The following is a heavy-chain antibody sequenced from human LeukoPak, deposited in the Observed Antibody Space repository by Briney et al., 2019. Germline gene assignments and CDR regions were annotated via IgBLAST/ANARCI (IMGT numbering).Heavy chain of an antibody. CDR3: ARDHNPLGYCSGGSCHDGFDY. Sequence: ASVKVSCKASGYTFTGYYMHWVRQAPGQGLEWMGWINPNSGGTNYAQKFQGRVTMTRDTSISTAYMELSRLRSDDTAVYYCARDHNPLGYCSGGSCHDGFDYWGQGTLVTVSS. J-gene: IGHJ4*02. D-gene: IGHD2-15*01. CDR2: INPNSGGT. CDR1: GYTFTGYY. V-gene: IGHV1-2*02.